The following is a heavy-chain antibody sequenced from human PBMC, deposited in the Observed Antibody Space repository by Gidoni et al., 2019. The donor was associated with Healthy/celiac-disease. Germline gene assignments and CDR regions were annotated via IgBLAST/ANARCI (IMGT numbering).Heavy chain of an antibody. Sequence: EVQRVESGGGLVQPGGSLRLSCAASGFTFSRYSMNWVRQAPGTGLEWVSYISSSSSTIYYADSVQGRFTISRDNAKNSLYLQMTSLRAEDTAVYYCARQHGGCYALSRLSPIDYWGQGTLVTVSS. CDR3: ARQHGGCYALSRLSPIDY. CDR2: ISSSSSTI. J-gene: IGHJ4*02. D-gene: IGHD1-26*01. CDR1: GFTFSRYS. V-gene: IGHV3-48*01.